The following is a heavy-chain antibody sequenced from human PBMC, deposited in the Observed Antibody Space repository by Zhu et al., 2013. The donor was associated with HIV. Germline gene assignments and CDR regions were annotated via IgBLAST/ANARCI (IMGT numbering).Heavy chain of an antibody. CDR1: TFSNYA. CDR2: ISAYNGNT. CDR3: ARAAASYFDY. J-gene: IGHJ4*02. D-gene: IGHD6-13*01. V-gene: IGHV1-18*01. Sequence: TFSNYAITWVRQAPGQGLEWMGWISAYNGNTNYAQKLQGRVTMTTDTSTSTAYMELRSLRSDDTAVYYCARAAASYFDYWGQGTLVTVSS.